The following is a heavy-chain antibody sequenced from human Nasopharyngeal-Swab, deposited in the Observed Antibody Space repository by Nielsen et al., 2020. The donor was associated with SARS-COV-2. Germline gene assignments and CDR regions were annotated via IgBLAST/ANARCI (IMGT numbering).Heavy chain of an antibody. D-gene: IGHD3-3*01. CDR1: GFTFNNYN. J-gene: IGHJ6*02. V-gene: IGHV3-21*01. Sequence: GGSLRLSCAVSGFTFNNYNFNWVRQAPGKGLEWVSSISSRSSYIYYADSVKGRFTISRDNAKNSLYLQMNSLRAEDTAVYYCARDGLDYDFWSAYFMDVWGQGTTVTVSS. CDR2: ISSRSSYI. CDR3: ARDGLDYDFWSAYFMDV.